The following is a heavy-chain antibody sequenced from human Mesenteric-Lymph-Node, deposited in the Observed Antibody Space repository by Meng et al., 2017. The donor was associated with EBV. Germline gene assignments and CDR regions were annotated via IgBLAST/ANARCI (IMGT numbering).Heavy chain of an antibody. CDR1: GGSFSSRNW. J-gene: IGHJ4*02. CDR2: INHSGST. V-gene: IGHV4-4*02. CDR3: RYYYDSSGYSFDY. D-gene: IGHD3-22*01. Sequence: QVQRQDSGPGLGKPSGTLSLTCAVSGGSFSSRNWWSWVRQPPGKGLEWIGEINHSGSTNYNPSLKSRVTISVDTSKNQFSLKLSSVTAADTAVYYCRYYYDSSGYSFDYWGQGTLVTVSS.